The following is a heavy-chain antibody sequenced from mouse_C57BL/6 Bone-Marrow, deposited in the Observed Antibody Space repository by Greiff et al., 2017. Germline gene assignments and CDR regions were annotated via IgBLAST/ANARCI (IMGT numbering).Heavy chain of an antibody. D-gene: IGHD2-3*01. CDR2: IYPRDGST. V-gene: IGHV1-78*01. J-gene: IGHJ2*01. CDR1: GYTFTDHT. CDR3: ERFGWLLENDFDY. Sequence: VQLQQSDAELVKPGASVKISCKVSGYTFTDHTIHWMKQRPEQGLEWIGYIYPRDGSTKYNEKFKGKATLTADKSSSTAYMQLNSLTSEDSAVYFCERFGWLLENDFDYWGQGTTLTVSS.